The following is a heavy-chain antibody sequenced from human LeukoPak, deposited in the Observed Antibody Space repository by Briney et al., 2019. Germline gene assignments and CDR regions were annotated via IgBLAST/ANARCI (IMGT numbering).Heavy chain of an antibody. J-gene: IGHJ4*02. Sequence: GGSLRLSCAASGFTFSSYNMNWVRQAPGKGLEWVSSILMSSSYIYYADSVKGRFTISGDNAKNSLYLQMNRLSADDTAVYYCARGPSSGYDYFDYWGQGTLVTVSS. CDR3: ARGPSSGYDYFDY. CDR1: GFTFSSYN. CDR2: ILMSSSYI. V-gene: IGHV3-21*01. D-gene: IGHD6-19*01.